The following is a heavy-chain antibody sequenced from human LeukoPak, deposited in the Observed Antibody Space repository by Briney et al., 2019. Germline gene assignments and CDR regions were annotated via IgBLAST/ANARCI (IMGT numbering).Heavy chain of an antibody. V-gene: IGHV3-23*01. CDR2: ISGSGGST. CDR3: AKTMGAIDHDY. CDR1: GFSSSGFA. J-gene: IGHJ4*02. D-gene: IGHD1-26*01. Sequence: PGGSLRLSCAASGFSSSGFAMSWVRQAPGKGLEWVSTISGSGGSTYYADSVKGRFTISRDNSKNTLNLQMNSLRAEDTAVYYCAKTMGAIDHDYWGQGTLVTVSS.